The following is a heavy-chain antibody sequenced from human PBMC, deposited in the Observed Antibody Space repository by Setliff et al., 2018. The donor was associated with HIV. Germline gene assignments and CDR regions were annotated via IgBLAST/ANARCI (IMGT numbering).Heavy chain of an antibody. J-gene: IGHJ6*02. CDR1: GFTFSSYS. CDR3: AKGISSGRSGMDV. CDR2: ISGSGGST. V-gene: IGHV3-23*01. D-gene: IGHD3-3*02. Sequence: GGSLRLSCAASGFTFSSYSMNWVRQAPGKGLEWVSGISGSGGSTYYADSVKGRFTISRDNSKNTLYLQINSLRAEDTAVYYCAKGISSGRSGMDVWGQGTTVTVSS.